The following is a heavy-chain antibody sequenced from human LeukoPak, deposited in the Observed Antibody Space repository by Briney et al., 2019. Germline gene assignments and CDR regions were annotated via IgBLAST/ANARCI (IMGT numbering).Heavy chain of an antibody. J-gene: IGHJ3*02. CDR1: GSTFTGYY. D-gene: IGHD3-9*01. V-gene: IGHV1-2*06. CDR2: INPNSGGT. CDR3: ARAVTDYDILTGYYLNAFDI. Sequence: GASVKVSCKASGSTFTGYYMHWVRQAPGQGLEWMGRINPNSGGTNYAQKFQGRVTMTRDTPISTAYMELSRLRSDDTAVYYCARAVTDYDILTGYYLNAFDIWGQGTMVTVSS.